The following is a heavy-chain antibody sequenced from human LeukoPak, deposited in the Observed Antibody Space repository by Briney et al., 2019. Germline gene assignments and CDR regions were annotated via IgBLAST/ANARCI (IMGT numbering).Heavy chain of an antibody. V-gene: IGHV4-39*07. J-gene: IGHJ5*02. Sequence: PSETLSLTCTVSGGSISSSSYYWGWIRQPPGKGLEWIGSVYYSGSTYYNPSLKSRVTISVDTSKNQFSLQLNSVTPEDTAVYYCARVPSEELSSGWSMFWFDPWGQGTLVTVSS. CDR2: VYYSGST. D-gene: IGHD6-19*01. CDR1: GGSISSSSYY. CDR3: ARVPSEELSSGWSMFWFDP.